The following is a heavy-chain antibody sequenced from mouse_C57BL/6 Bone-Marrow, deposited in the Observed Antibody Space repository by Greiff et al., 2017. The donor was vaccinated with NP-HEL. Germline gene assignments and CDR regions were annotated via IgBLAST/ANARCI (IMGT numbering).Heavy chain of an antibody. CDR2: ISSGGSYT. V-gene: IGHV5-6*01. J-gene: IGHJ3*01. D-gene: IGHD2-5*01. CDR1: GFTFSSYG. CDR3: ANYSNYLY. Sequence: EVQVVESGGDLVKPGGSLKLSCAASGFTFSSYGMSWVRQTPDKRLEWVATISSGGSYTYYLDSVKGRFTISRDNAKNTLYLQMSSLKSEDTAMYYCANYSNYLYWGQGTLVTVSA.